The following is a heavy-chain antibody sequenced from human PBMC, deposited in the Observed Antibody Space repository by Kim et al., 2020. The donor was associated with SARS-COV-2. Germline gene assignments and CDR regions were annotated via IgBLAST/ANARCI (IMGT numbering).Heavy chain of an antibody. CDR2: INHSGRT. CDR1: GGSFIGYY. J-gene: IGHJ1*01. D-gene: IGHD3-10*01. Sequence: SETLSLTCAVYGGSFIGYYWSWIRQPPGKGLEWIGEINHSGRTNYNLSLKSRVTISVDTSKYQFSLKLTSVTAADAALYFCARRLSNTSGWGSHYCDLWGQGILVTVSS. CDR3: ARRLSNTSGWGSHYCDL. V-gene: IGHV4-34*01.